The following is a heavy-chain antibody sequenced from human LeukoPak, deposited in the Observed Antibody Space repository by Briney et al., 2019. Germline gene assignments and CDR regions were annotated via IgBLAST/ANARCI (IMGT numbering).Heavy chain of an antibody. V-gene: IGHV3-7*01. CDR1: GFPFTTYW. CDR2: IKQDGTEK. Sequence: GGSLGLSCAASGFPFTTYWMGWVRQAPGKGLEWVANIKQDGTEKYYVDSVKGRFTISRDNAKNSLSLQMNNLRAEDTAIYYCARPLMYYYGSETYFWFDPWGQGTLVTVSS. CDR3: ARPLMYYYGSETYFWFDP. J-gene: IGHJ5*02. D-gene: IGHD3-10*01.